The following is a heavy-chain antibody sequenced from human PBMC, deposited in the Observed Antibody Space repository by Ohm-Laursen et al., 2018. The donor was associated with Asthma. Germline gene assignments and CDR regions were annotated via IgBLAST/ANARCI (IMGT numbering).Heavy chain of an antibody. Sequence: SLRLSCAASGFTFSSYGMHWVRQAPGKGLEWVASISTASSFIYYADSVRGRFTTSRDNARNSVYLQMNSLRAEDTAIYYCVRDTRFAFHFWGQGTMVTVSS. J-gene: IGHJ3*01. CDR2: ISTASSFI. CDR1: GFTFSSYG. V-gene: IGHV3-21*01. CDR3: VRDTRFAFHF.